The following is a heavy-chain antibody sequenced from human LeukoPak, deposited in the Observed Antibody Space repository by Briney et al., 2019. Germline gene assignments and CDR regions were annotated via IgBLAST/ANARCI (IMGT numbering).Heavy chain of an antibody. V-gene: IGHV1-69*04. J-gene: IGHJ3*01. CDR1: GGTFSSYA. CDR2: IIPILGIA. CDR3: ARLSQMTTVTTSPSV. D-gene: IGHD4-17*01. Sequence: SVKVSCKASGGTFSSYAISWVRQAPGQGLEWMGRIIPILGIANYAQKFQGRVTITADKSTSTAYMELSSLRSEDTAVYYCARLSQMTTVTTSPSVWGQGTMVTVSS.